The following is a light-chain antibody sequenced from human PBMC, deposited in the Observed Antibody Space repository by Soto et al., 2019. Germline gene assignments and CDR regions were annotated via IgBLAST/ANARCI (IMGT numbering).Light chain of an antibody. CDR1: TGAVTSGHY. CDR2: DTS. V-gene: IGLV7-46*01. Sequence: QAVVTQEPSLTVSPGGTVTLTCGSSTGAVTSGHYPYWFQQKPGQAPRTLIYDTSNKHSWTPARFSGSLLGGIAALTLSGAQPEDEAEYSCLLSYGVAGVFGTGTKVTVL. J-gene: IGLJ1*01. CDR3: LLSYGVAGV.